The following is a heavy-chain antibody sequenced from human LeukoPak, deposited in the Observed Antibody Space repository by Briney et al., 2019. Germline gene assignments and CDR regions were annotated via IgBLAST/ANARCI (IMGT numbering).Heavy chain of an antibody. CDR1: GFIFSSYW. J-gene: IGHJ4*02. D-gene: IGHD3-16*01. V-gene: IGHV3-7*05. CDR2: IKQHGNEK. Sequence: PRGSLRLSCAASGFIFSSYWMTWVRQAPGKGLEWVANIKQHGNEKYYVDSVKGRFTISRDNAKNSLHLQMNSLRAEDTAVYYCARVRGGYYFDYWGQGTLVTVSS. CDR3: ARVRGGYYFDY.